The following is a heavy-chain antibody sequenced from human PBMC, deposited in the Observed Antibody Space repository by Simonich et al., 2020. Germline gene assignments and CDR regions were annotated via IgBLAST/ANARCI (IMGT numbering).Heavy chain of an antibody. Sequence: EVQLVESGGGLVQPGRSLRLSCAASGFTFDDYAMHWVRQAPGKGLGWVAGIIWNSGSIGYADSVKGRFTISRDNAKNSLYLQMNSLRAEDTALYYCAKDIAAAGAEYFQHWGQGTLVTVSS. J-gene: IGHJ1*01. V-gene: IGHV3-9*01. CDR2: IIWNSGSI. D-gene: IGHD6-13*01. CDR1: GFTFDDYA. CDR3: AKDIAAAGAEYFQH.